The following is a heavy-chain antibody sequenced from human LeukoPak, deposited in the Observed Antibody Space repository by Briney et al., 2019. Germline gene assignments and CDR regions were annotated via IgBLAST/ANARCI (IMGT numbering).Heavy chain of an antibody. Sequence: PSETLSLTCTVSGGSISSGGYYWGWIRQHPGKGLEWIGYIYYSGSTYYNPSLKSRVTISVDTSKNQFSLKLSSVTAADTAVYYCASGYSYGYDTPIFDYWGQGTLVTVSS. V-gene: IGHV4-31*03. CDR2: IYYSGST. D-gene: IGHD5-18*01. CDR1: GGSISSGGYY. CDR3: ASGYSYGYDTPIFDY. J-gene: IGHJ4*02.